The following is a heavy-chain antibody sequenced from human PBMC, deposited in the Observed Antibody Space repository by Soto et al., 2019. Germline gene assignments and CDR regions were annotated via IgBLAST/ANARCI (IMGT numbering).Heavy chain of an antibody. CDR3: VRQRASDMLTGAFDP. V-gene: IGHV4-39*01. D-gene: IGHD3-9*01. CDR2: VDYGGIT. CDR1: GASIGSGTYY. J-gene: IGHJ5*02. Sequence: SETLSLTCRVSGASIGSGTYYWGWLRQPAGKGLEWIGSVDYGGITYYSPSLKTRLRISVDSSTTHFSLSLSSVTAVDTALYFCVRQRASDMLTGAFDPWGQGIMVTVSS.